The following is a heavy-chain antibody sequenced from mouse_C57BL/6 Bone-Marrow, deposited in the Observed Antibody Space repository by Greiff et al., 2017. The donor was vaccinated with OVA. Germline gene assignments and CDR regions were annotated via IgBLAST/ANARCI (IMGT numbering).Heavy chain of an antibody. CDR2: IYPGDGDT. CDR1: GYAFSSYW. V-gene: IGHV1-80*01. CDR3: ARRWGNPYYFDY. D-gene: IGHD2-1*01. J-gene: IGHJ2*01. Sequence: QVQLQQSGAELVKPGASVKISCKASGYAFSSYWMNWVKQRPGKGLEWIGQIYPGDGDTNYNGKFKGKATLTADKSSSTAYMQLSSLTSEDSAVYFCARRWGNPYYFDYWGQGTTLTVSS.